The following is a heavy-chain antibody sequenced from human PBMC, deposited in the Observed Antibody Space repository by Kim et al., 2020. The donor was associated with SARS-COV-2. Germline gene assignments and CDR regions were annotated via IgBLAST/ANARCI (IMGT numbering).Heavy chain of an antibody. CDR2: ISAYNGNT. Sequence: ASVKVSCKASGYTFTSYGISWVRQAPGQGLEWMGWISAYNGNTNYAQKLQGRVTMTTDTSTSTAYMELRSLRSDDTAVYYCARDGLLWFGELLFPLGYWGQGTLVTVSS. CDR3: ARDGLLWFGELLFPLGY. D-gene: IGHD3-10*01. CDR1: GYTFTSYG. J-gene: IGHJ4*02. V-gene: IGHV1-18*01.